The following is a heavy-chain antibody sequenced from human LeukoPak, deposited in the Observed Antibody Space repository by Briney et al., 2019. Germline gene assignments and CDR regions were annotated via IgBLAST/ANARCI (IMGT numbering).Heavy chain of an antibody. CDR2: ISPTGSTT. D-gene: IGHD6-6*01. Sequence: GGSLRLSCTASGFSFSGHWMHWARQLPGKGLVWVSCISPTGSTTSYADSVKGRFTVSRDNAKNTLYLQVNNLRAEDTAVYYCARGPNSNWSGLDFWGQGTLLTVSS. J-gene: IGHJ4*02. V-gene: IGHV3-74*01. CDR1: GFSFSGHW. CDR3: ARGPNSNWSGLDF.